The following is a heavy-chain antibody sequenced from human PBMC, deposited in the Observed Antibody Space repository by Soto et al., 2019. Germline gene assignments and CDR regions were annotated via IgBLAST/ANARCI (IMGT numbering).Heavy chain of an antibody. CDR1: GGSISSYY. CDR3: ARALNYLDGYFDY. J-gene: IGHJ4*02. Sequence: SETLSLTCTVSGGSISSYYWSWIRQPPGKGLEWIGYIYYSGSTNYNPSLKSRVTISVDTSKNQFSLKLSSVTAADTAVYYCARALNYLDGYFDYWGQGTLVTVSS. CDR2: IYYSGST. D-gene: IGHD3-10*01. V-gene: IGHV4-59*01.